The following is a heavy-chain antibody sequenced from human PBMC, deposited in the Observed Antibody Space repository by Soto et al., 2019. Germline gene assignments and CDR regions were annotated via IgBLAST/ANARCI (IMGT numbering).Heavy chain of an antibody. V-gene: IGHV1-69*08. CDR2: IIPILGIA. CDR3: ARDSDYYYGMDV. Sequence: VQLEQSGAEVKRPGSSVKVSCKASGGTFSSYTISWVRQAPGQGLEWMGRIIPILGIANYAQKFQGRVTITADKSTSTAYMELSSLRSEDTAVYYCARDSDYYYGMDVWGQGTTVTISS. J-gene: IGHJ6*02. CDR1: GGTFSSYT.